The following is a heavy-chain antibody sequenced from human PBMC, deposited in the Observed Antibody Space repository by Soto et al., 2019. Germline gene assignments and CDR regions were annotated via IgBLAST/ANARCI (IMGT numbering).Heavy chain of an antibody. J-gene: IGHJ5*02. CDR1: GGSIGSYY. V-gene: IGHV4-59*01. D-gene: IGHD3-16*02. CDR2: IYYSGST. CDR3: ARLIGNSPELNWFDP. Sequence: SETLSLTCTVSGGSIGSYYGSWIRQPPGKGLEWIGYIYYSGSTNYNPSLKSRVTISVDTSKNQFSLKLSSVTAADTAVYYCARLIGNSPELNWFDPWGQGTLVTVSS.